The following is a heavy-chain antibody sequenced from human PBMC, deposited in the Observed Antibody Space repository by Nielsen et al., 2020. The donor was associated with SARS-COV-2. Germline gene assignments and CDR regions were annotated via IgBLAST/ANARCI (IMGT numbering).Heavy chain of an antibody. V-gene: IGHV3-66*01. J-gene: IGHJ6*02. CDR3: ARDNWGRMDV. D-gene: IGHD7-27*01. Sequence: GESLKISCAATGFTVCSNYMSWVRQAAGKGLERVSVIYTDGSASYADSMKGRFTVSRDNSKNTVYLQMNSLRAEDTAVYYCARDNWGRMDVWGQGTTVTVSS. CDR1: GFTVCSNY. CDR2: IYTDGSA.